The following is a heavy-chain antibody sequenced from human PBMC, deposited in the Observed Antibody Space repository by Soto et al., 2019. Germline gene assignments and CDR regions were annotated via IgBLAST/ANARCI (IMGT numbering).Heavy chain of an antibody. CDR3: ARDHELLGCSSSWGSYYYGGMVV. J-gene: IGHJ6*02. D-gene: IGHD6-13*01. V-gene: IGHV6-1*01. Sequence: PSQTLSLTCAISVDSVSSNSAAWNWIRQSPSRGLEWLGRTYYRSKWYNDYAVSVKSRITINPDTSKNQFSLQLNSVTPEDTAVYYCARDHELLGCSSSWGSYYYGGMVVWGQGTTVTVSS. CDR1: VDSVSSNSAA. CDR2: TYYRSKWYN.